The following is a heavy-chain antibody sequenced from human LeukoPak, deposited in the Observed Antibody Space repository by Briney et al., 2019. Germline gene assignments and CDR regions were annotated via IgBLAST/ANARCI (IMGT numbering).Heavy chain of an antibody. CDR3: ARLAAAGHSDF. D-gene: IGHD6-13*01. V-gene: IGHV3-64D*06. J-gene: IGHJ4*02. CDR2: ISSNGRDA. Sequence: GGSLRLSCSASXFTFGTYAMLWVRQAPGKGLEYVSAISSNGRDAYYAASVRGRFSISRANSNNTLYLQMSSLRPEDTAMYYCARLAAAGHSDFWGQGALVAVSS. CDR1: XFTFGTYA.